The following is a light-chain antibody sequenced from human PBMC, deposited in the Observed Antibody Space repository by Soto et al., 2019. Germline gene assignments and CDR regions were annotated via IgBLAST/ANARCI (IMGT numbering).Light chain of an antibody. Sequence: DIQMTQSPSSLSASVGDRVTVTCRASQSIDSYLNWYQQRPGKAPNLLIYAASTLQSGVPSRFSGSGSGTDFTLTISSLQPDDFATYYCQQTYSIPLTFGGGTKVQIK. V-gene: IGKV1-39*01. CDR3: QQTYSIPLT. J-gene: IGKJ4*01. CDR2: AAS. CDR1: QSIDSY.